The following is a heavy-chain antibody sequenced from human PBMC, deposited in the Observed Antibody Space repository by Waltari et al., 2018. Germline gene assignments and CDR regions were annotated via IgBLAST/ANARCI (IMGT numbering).Heavy chain of an antibody. Sequence: QLQLQESGPGLVKPSETLSLTCRVSGVSITSNRHYWGWIRQPPGQGLEWIGTMSYSGATYSSPSLKSRVTISRDTSKNQLSLKLGSVTAADTAIYYCATYIGASVGTAAFDVWGQGTMVSVSS. V-gene: IGHV4-39*01. CDR1: GVSITSNRHY. D-gene: IGHD1-1*01. CDR2: MSYSGAT. J-gene: IGHJ3*01. CDR3: ATYIGASVGTAAFDV.